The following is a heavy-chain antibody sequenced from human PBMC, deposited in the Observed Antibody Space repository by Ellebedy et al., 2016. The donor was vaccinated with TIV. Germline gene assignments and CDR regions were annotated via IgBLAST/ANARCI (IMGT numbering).Heavy chain of an antibody. CDR3: AKDRTPGDGYWVFDN. V-gene: IGHV3-23*01. CDR1: GFTFSPYA. D-gene: IGHD5-18*01. Sequence: GESLKISCAASGFTFSPYAMALVRQAPGKGLEWVSGIVGSGAQKYADSVKGRFTISRDNSKRTVDLQMNSLRAEDTAVYFCAKDRTPGDGYWVFDNWGQGTLVSVSS. J-gene: IGHJ4*02. CDR2: IVGSGA.